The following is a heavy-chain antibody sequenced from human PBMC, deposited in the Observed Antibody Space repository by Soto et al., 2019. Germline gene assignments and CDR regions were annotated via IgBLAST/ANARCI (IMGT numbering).Heavy chain of an antibody. CDR1: GGSFTSNNW. D-gene: IGHD1-7*01. CDR3: ASRDPGTSVDY. V-gene: IGHV4-4*02. Sequence: EMEPPSETLSLTCAVSGGSFTSNNWWTWVRQPPGQGLEWIGEIYRTGSTNYNPSLKSRVTISLDKSENQFSLKVTSLTAADTAVYYCASRDPGTSVDYWGQGTLVTVSS. J-gene: IGHJ4*02. CDR2: IYRTGST.